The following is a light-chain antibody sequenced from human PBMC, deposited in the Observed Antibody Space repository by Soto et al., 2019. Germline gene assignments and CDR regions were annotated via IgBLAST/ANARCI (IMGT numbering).Light chain of an antibody. CDR1: NSNIGSNT. Sequence: QSVLTQPPSASGTPGQRVTISCSGSNSNIGSNTVNWYQQLPGTAPKLLIYSNIQRPSGVPDRFSGSNSGTSASLAISGLQSEDETDYYCAAWDASLNGYVFGTGTKVTVL. J-gene: IGLJ1*01. V-gene: IGLV1-44*01. CDR2: SNI. CDR3: AAWDASLNGYV.